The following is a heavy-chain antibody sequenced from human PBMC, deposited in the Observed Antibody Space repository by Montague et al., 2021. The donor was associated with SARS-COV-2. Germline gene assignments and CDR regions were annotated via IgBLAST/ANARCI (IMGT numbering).Heavy chain of an antibody. D-gene: IGHD1-14*01. Sequence: SETLSLTCTVSGASVGSSDWGWIRQSPGKGLEWIGYFYSVGSTDYNPSRKSRATISRDTSKNQFSLQVRSVTAADAAVYYCASETMTADAFDIWGQGTLVTVSS. J-gene: IGHJ3*02. CDR2: FYSVGST. CDR3: ASETMTADAFDI. V-gene: IGHV4-59*02. CDR1: GASVGSSD.